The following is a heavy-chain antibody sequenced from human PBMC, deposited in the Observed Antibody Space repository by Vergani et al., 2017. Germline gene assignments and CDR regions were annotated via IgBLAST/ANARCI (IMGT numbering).Heavy chain of an antibody. V-gene: IGHV1-46*03. CDR3: ARDIVRGVIPLNYGMDV. CDR1: GYTFSSYY. D-gene: IGHD3-10*01. Sequence: QVQLVQSGAEVKKPGASVKVSCKASGYTFSSYYMHWVRQAPGQGLEWMGIINPSGGSTSSAQKFQGRVTMTRDTSTSTDYMELSSLRSEDSAVYYCARDIVRGVIPLNYGMDVWGQGTTVTVSS. CDR2: INPSGGST. J-gene: IGHJ6*02.